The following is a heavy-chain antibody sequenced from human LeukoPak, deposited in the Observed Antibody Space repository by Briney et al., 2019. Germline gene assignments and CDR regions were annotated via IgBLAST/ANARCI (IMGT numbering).Heavy chain of an antibody. CDR2: IGTAGDT. V-gene: IGHV3-13*01. Sequence: GGSLRLSCAASGFTFSSYDMHWVRHATGKGLEWDSAIGTAGDTYYPGSVKGRFTISRENAKNSLYLQMNSLRAGDTAVYYCARRDGSSWYSLDYWGQGTLVTVSS. CDR1: GFTFSSYD. CDR3: ARRDGSSWYSLDY. D-gene: IGHD6-13*01. J-gene: IGHJ4*02.